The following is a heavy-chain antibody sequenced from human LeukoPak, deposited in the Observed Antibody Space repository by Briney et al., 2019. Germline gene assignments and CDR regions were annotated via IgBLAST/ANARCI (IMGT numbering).Heavy chain of an antibody. CDR2: INHSGST. J-gene: IGHJ4*02. V-gene: IGHV4-34*01. Sequence: SETLSLTCAVYGGSFSGYYWSWLRQPPGKGLEWIGEINHSGSTNYNPSLKSRVTISVDTSKNQFSLKLSSVTAADTAVYYCAREGRYSSGWFLYEFDYWGQGTLVTVSS. D-gene: IGHD6-19*01. CDR1: GGSFSGYY. CDR3: AREGRYSSGWFLYEFDY.